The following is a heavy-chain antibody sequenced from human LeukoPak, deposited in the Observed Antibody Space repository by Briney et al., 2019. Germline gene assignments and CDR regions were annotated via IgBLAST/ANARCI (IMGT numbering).Heavy chain of an antibody. CDR2: IRPDGSEK. V-gene: IGHV3-7*01. CDR1: GFTFSSYW. CDR3: ARGTNNAFDI. Sequence: GGSLRLSCAASGFTFSSYWMSWVRQAPGKGLEWVANIRPDGSEKYYVDSVKGRFTIPRDNAKNSLYLQMNSLRAEDTAVYYCARGTNNAFDIWGQGTIVTVSS. D-gene: IGHD2-2*01. J-gene: IGHJ3*02.